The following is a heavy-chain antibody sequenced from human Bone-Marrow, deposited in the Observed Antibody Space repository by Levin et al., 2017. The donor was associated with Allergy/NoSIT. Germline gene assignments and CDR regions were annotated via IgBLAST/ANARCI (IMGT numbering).Heavy chain of an antibody. CDR2: ISYDGSNK. CDR3: ARAFTSGWSLPFDY. J-gene: IGHJ4*02. CDR1: GFTFSTYV. D-gene: IGHD6-19*01. Sequence: GGSLRLSCAASGFTFSTYVIHWVRQAPGKGLEWVAVISYDGSNKYYADSVKGRFTISRDNSKNTLYLQMNSLRAEDTAVYYCARAFTSGWSLPFDYWGQGTLVTVSS. V-gene: IGHV3-30*04.